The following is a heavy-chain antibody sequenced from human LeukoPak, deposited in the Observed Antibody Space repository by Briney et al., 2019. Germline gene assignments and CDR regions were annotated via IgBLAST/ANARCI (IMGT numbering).Heavy chain of an antibody. CDR3: ASLLRYFDWAPYAFDI. CDR2: IYPGESDI. V-gene: IGHV5-51*01. D-gene: IGHD3-9*01. J-gene: IGHJ3*02. CDR1: GYSFTNYW. Sequence: SGESLKISCKGSGYSFTNYWIGWVRQMPGKGLEWVGLIYPGESDIRYSPSFQGQVTISADKSISTAYLQWSSLKASDTAMYYCASLLRYFDWAPYAFDIWGQGTMVTVSS.